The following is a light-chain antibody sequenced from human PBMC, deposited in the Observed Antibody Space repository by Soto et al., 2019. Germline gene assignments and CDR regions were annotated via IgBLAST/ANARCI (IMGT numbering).Light chain of an antibody. Sequence: EIVLTHAPATLSFSPGEIATLSGRASESVRHYLAWYQQKPAQAPRLLIYDASNRATGIPARFSGSGSGTDYTLTISSLEAEDFAVYYCQHRDNWSYIFGQGTKVDIK. J-gene: IGKJ2*01. CDR2: DAS. V-gene: IGKV3-11*01. CDR3: QHRDNWSYI. CDR1: ESVRHY.